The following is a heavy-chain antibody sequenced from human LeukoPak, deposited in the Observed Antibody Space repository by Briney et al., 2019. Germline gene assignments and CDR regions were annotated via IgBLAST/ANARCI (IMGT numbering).Heavy chain of an antibody. Sequence: PGGSLRLSCAASGFTFSDYSMNWVRQAPGKGLEWLSYIGLASGARYYADSVKGRFSISSDNAKNSLSLQMNSLRADDTAVYYCARDHNYAFDYWGQGILVTVPS. CDR2: IGLASGAR. V-gene: IGHV3-48*04. J-gene: IGHJ4*02. D-gene: IGHD5-18*01. CDR1: GFTFSDYS. CDR3: ARDHNYAFDY.